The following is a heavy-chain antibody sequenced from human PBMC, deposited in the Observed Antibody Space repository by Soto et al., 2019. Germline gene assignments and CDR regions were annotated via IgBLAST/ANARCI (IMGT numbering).Heavy chain of an antibody. CDR2: ISHSGST. J-gene: IGHJ6*02. CDR1: GGSISSSNW. CDR3: ARAWPSVDSYGSGVMDV. D-gene: IGHD5-18*01. Sequence: QVQLQESGPGLVKPSGTLSVTCAVSGGSISSSNWWNWVRQPPGKGLEWIGEISHSGSTNYNPSLRSRVTISLDKAKNQFSLRVKSVTAADTAEYYCARAWPSVDSYGSGVMDVWGQGTTVTVSS. V-gene: IGHV4-4*02.